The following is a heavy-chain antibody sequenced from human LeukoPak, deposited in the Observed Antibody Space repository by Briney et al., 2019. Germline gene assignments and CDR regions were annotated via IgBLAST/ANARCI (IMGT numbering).Heavy chain of an antibody. V-gene: IGHV3-74*01. CDR2: VKSDGSST. D-gene: IGHD1-1*01. Sequence: PGRSLRLSCAASGFTFSSYGMHWVRQAPGKGLVWVSHVKSDGSSTSYADSVKGRFTISRDNAKNTLYLQMNSLRPEDTAVYYCARGTGAFDIWGQGTKVTVSS. CDR3: ARGTGAFDI. CDR1: GFTFSSYG. J-gene: IGHJ3*02.